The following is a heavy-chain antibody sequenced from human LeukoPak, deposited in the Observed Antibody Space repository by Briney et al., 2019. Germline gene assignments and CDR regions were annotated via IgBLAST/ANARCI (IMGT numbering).Heavy chain of an antibody. CDR3: AKDRYYYGSGSSDYYYMDV. CDR2: IRYDGSNK. D-gene: IGHD3-10*01. CDR1: GFTFSSYG. Sequence: GGSLRLSCAASGFTFSSYGMHWVRQAPGKGLEWVAFIRYDGSNKYYADSVKGRFTISRDNSKNTLYLQMNSLRAEDTAVYYCAKDRYYYGSGSSDYYYMDVWGKGTTVTVSS. V-gene: IGHV3-30*02. J-gene: IGHJ6*03.